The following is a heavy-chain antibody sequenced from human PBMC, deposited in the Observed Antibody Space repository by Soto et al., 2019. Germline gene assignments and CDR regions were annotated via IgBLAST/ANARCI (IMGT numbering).Heavy chain of an antibody. V-gene: IGHV1-69*13. CDR2: IIPIFGTA. Sequence: SVKVSCKASGGTFSSYAISWVRQAPGQGLEWMGGIIPIFGTANYAQKFQGRVTITADESTSTAYMELSSLRSEDTAVYYCARGNYDILTYHYYGMDVWGQGTTVTVSS. CDR3: ARGNYDILTYHYYGMDV. CDR1: GGTFSSYA. D-gene: IGHD3-9*01. J-gene: IGHJ6*02.